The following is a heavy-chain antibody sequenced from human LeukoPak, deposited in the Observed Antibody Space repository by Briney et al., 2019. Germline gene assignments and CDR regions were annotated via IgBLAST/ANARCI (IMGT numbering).Heavy chain of an antibody. V-gene: IGHV4-34*01. CDR3: AKAYYDYTGHI. Sequence: SETLSLTCAVYGGSFSGYYWSWIRQPPGKGLEWIGEINHSGSTNYNPSLKSRVTISVDTSKNQFSLKLSSVTAADTAVYYCAKAYYDYTGHIWGQGTMVTVSS. J-gene: IGHJ3*02. CDR1: GGSFSGYY. D-gene: IGHD3-16*01. CDR2: INHSGST.